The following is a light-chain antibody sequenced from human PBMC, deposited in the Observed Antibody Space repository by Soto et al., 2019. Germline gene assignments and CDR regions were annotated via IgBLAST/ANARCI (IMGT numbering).Light chain of an antibody. Sequence: DIQMTQSPSSVSASVGDRITITCRASQGISNYLAWYQQKQGKAHKXLIYAASTLQSGVPSRFSGTRSGTDGSITVTSLKPEDGGTYDCQQANRFPLTFRGGTKVDIK. CDR2: AAS. CDR1: QGISNY. J-gene: IGKJ4*01. CDR3: QQANRFPLT. V-gene: IGKV1D-12*01.